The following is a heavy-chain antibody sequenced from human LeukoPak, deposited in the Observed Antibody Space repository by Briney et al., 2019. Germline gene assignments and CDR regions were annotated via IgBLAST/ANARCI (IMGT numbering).Heavy chain of an antibody. CDR1: EYTFTTYW. CDR2: IYIGDSDT. Sequence: GESLKVSCKGSEYTFTTYWIGWVRQMPGKGLEWIGIIYIGDSDTRYSPSFQGQVTISAAKSISTAYLQWSSLKASDTAMYYCARGRYCSGGSCYFDYWGQGTLVTVSS. CDR3: ARGRYCSGGSCYFDY. J-gene: IGHJ4*02. D-gene: IGHD2-15*01. V-gene: IGHV5-51*01.